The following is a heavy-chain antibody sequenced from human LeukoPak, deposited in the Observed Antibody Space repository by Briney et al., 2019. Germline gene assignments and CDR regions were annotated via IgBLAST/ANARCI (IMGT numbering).Heavy chain of an antibody. CDR3: ARDPNGDYIGAFDF. CDR2: ITGGGRT. D-gene: IGHD4-17*01. CDR1: GFTFNNYA. Sequence: PGGSLRLSCAASGFTFNNYAMMWVRQAQGQGLEWVSAITGGGRTYYADSVKGRFTISRDNSKNTLYLQMNSLRAGDTALYFCARDPNGDYIGAFDFLGQGTVVIVSS. V-gene: IGHV3-23*01. J-gene: IGHJ3*01.